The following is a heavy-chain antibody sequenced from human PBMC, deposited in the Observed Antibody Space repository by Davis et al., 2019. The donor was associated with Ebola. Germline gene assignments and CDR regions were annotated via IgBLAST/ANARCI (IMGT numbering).Heavy chain of an antibody. V-gene: IGHV4-34*01. CDR1: GGSFSGYY. CDR2: INHSGST. D-gene: IGHD6-13*01. Sequence: SETLSLTCAVYGGSFSGYYWSWIRQPPGKGLEWIGEINHSGSTNYNPSLKSRVTILVDTSKNQFSLKLSSVTAADTAVYYCARGVGIAAAGTWGYYYYGMDVWGQGTTVTVSS. CDR3: ARGVGIAAAGTWGYYYYGMDV. J-gene: IGHJ6*02.